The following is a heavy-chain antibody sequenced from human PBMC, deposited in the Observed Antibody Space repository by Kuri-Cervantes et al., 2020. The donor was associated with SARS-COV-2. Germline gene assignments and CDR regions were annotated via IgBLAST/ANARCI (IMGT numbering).Heavy chain of an antibody. D-gene: IGHD2-2*01. CDR2: ISSSSTI. V-gene: IGHV3-69-1*01. Sequence: GGSLRLSCAASGFTFSDYYMNWVRQAPGKGLEWVSSISSSSTIYYADSVKGRFTISRDNAKNSLYLQMNSLRAEDTALYYCARSRYCSSTSCPGGDYWGQGTLVTVSS. CDR3: ARSRYCSSTSCPGGDY. CDR1: GFTFSDYY. J-gene: IGHJ4*02.